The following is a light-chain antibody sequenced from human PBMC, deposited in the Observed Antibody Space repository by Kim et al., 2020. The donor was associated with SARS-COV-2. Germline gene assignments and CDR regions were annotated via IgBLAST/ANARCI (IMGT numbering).Light chain of an antibody. CDR1: QDISNY. CDR2: DAS. CDR3: HQWGT. V-gene: IGKV1-33*01. J-gene: IGKJ3*01. Sequence: DIQMTQSPSSLSASVGDRVTITCQASQDISNYLNWYQQKPGKAPKLLIYDASNLETGVPSRFSGSGSGTDFTFTISSLQPEDIATYYCHQWGTFGPGTKVDIK.